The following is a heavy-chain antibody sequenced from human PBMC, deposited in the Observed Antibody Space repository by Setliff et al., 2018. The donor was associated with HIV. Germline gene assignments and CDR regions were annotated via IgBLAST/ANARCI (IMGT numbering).Heavy chain of an antibody. J-gene: IGHJ4*02. V-gene: IGHV1-3*04. CDR1: GYIFTMYT. CDR2: INTVNGNT. Sequence: ASVKVSCKASGYIFTMYTMYWVRQAPGQRLEWMGRINTVNGNTKYSQNFQGRVTMTTDTSTNTAYMELRSLRSDDTAVYYCARVQHAVVYSFEWFLMDFWGQGTLVTVSS. D-gene: IGHD3-3*01. CDR3: ARVQHAVVYSFEWFLMDF.